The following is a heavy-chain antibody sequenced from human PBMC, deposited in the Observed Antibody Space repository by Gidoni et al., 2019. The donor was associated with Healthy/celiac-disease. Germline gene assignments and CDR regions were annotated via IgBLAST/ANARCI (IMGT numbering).Heavy chain of an antibody. D-gene: IGHD3-10*01. CDR3: ARNGRYYYGSGSYPLPKARGDDAFDI. J-gene: IGHJ3*02. CDR2: IYYSGST. V-gene: IGHV4-59*08. Sequence: QVQLQASGPGLVKPSETLSLTCTVSGGPISSYYWRWIPQPPGKGLEWLGSIYYSGSTNYNPSLKSRVTISVDTSKNQFSLKLSSVTAADTAVYYCARNGRYYYGSGSYPLPKARGDDAFDIWGQGTMVTVSS. CDR1: GGPISSYY.